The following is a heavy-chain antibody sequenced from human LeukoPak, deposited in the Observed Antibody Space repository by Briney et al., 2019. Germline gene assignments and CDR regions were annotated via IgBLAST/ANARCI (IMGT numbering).Heavy chain of an antibody. D-gene: IGHD3-16*01. Sequence: PSETLSLTCAVYGGSFSGYYWSWIRQPPGKGLEWIGEINHSGSTNYNPSLKSRVTISVDTSKNQFSLKLSSVTAADTAVYYCARAPEHDYVWGTPPYYFDYWGQGTLVTVSS. V-gene: IGHV4-34*01. J-gene: IGHJ4*02. CDR2: INHSGST. CDR1: GGSFSGYY. CDR3: ARAPEHDYVWGTPPYYFDY.